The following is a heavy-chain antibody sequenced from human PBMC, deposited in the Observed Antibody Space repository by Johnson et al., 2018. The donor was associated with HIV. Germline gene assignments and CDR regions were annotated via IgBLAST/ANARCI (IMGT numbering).Heavy chain of an antibody. D-gene: IGHD6-6*01. V-gene: IGHV3-30*04. CDR3: ARERPAYSSSSSHAFDI. CDR1: GFTFSSYA. J-gene: IGHJ3*02. Sequence: QVQLVESGGGVVQPGRSLRLSCAASGFTFSSYAMHWVRQAPGKGLEWVAVISYDGSNKYYADSVKGRFTISRDNSKNTLYLQMNSLRAEDTAVYYCARERPAYSSSSSHAFDIWGQGTMVTVSS. CDR2: ISYDGSNK.